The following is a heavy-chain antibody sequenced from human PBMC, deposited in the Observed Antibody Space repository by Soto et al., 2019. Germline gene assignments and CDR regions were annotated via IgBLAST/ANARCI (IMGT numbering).Heavy chain of an antibody. CDR2: MNPNSGNT. V-gene: IGHV1-8*01. D-gene: IGHD1-7*01. CDR1: GYTFTSYD. J-gene: IGHJ4*02. CDR3: ARAGPLNWNYEGVFDY. Sequence: QVQLVQSGAEVKKPGASVKVSCKASGYTFTSYDINWVRQATGQGLEWMGWMNPNSGNTGYAQKCQGRVTMTRNTSISTAYMELSSLRSEDTAVYYCARAGPLNWNYEGVFDYWGQGTLVTVSS.